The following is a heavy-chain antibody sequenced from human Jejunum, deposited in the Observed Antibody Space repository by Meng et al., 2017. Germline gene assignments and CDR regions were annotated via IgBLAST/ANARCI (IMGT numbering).Heavy chain of an antibody. CDR2: IYWDDAK. V-gene: IGHV2-5*02. CDR3: AYKGMGDTAMDY. D-gene: IGHD5-18*01. Sequence: QITLKASCSTLVKPTQTLTLTCTFSWFSLSTRGVGVGWIRQPPGKALDWLAVIYWDDAKHYSPFLQSRLTITKDTSKNQVVLTVTNMDPVDTATYYCAYKGMGDTAMDYWGQGTLVTVSS. J-gene: IGHJ4*02. CDR1: WFSLSTRGVG.